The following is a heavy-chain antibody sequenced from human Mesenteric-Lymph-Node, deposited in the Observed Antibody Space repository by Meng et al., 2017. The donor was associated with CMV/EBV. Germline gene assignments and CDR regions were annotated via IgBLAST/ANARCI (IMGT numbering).Heavy chain of an antibody. CDR3: AREYYTSGSYNWNFGL. V-gene: IGHV1-18*01. J-gene: IGHJ2*01. D-gene: IGHD3-10*01. CDR1: YIFINYG. CDR2: ISTYNGDT. Sequence: YIFINYGISWVRQAPGQGLEWMGWISTYNGDTNYAQKLQGRVTMTTDTSTSTAYMEVRSLRSDDTAVYFCAREYYTSGSYNWNFGLWGRGTLVTVSS.